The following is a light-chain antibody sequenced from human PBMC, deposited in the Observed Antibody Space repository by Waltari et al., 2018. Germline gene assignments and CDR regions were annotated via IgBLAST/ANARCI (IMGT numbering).Light chain of an antibody. V-gene: IGKV3-15*01. CDR1: QSVGSN. Sequence: EIVLTQSPATLSVSPGERATLSCTASQSVGSNLAWYQQRRGQAPRRLIYGASTRASRIPARFSGSGSGTDFTLTISSMQSEDFAVYYCLQYDNWPSYTFGPGTKLEI. CDR3: LQYDNWPSYT. CDR2: GAS. J-gene: IGKJ2*01.